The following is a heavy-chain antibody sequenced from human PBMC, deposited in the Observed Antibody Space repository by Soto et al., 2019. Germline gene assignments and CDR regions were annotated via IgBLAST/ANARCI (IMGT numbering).Heavy chain of an antibody. D-gene: IGHD6-19*01. V-gene: IGHV4-59*08. J-gene: IGHJ4*02. Sequence: QVQLQESGPGLVKPSETLSLTCTVSGGSISSYYWSWIRQPPGKGLEWIGYIYYSGSTNYNPSLKSRVTISVDTSKNQFSLKLSSVTAADTAVYYCARSQRSGWPFDYWGQGTLVTVSS. CDR3: ARSQRSGWPFDY. CDR1: GGSISSYY. CDR2: IYYSGST.